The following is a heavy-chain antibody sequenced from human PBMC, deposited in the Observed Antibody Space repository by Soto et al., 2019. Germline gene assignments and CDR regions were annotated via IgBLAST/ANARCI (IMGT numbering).Heavy chain of an antibody. CDR2: IYYSGST. J-gene: IGHJ4*02. Sequence: SETLSLTCTVSGGSISSYYWSWIRQPPGKGLEWIGYIYYSGSTNYNPSLKSRVTISVDTSKNQFSLKLSSVTAADTAVYYCARYDWNYGKYYLDYWGQGTLVTVSS. D-gene: IGHD1-7*01. V-gene: IGHV4-59*01. CDR3: ARYDWNYGKYYLDY. CDR1: GGSISSYY.